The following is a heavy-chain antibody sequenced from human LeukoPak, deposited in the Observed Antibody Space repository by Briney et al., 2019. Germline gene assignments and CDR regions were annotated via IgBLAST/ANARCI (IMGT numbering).Heavy chain of an antibody. CDR2: VSYSGST. Sequence: SETLSLTCTVSGDSISSYYWNWIRQPPGKGLEWIGYVSYSGSTNYNPSLKSRVTISLDPSKNQFSLWLSSVTAADTAVYYCATWYMTNSGSFDIWGQGTMVTVSS. CDR3: ATWYMTNSGSFDI. D-gene: IGHD1-14*01. V-gene: IGHV4-59*01. J-gene: IGHJ3*02. CDR1: GDSISSYY.